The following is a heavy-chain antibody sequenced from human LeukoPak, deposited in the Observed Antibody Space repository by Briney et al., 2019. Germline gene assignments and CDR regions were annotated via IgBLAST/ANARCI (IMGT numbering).Heavy chain of an antibody. CDR3: ARSIGYCSSTSCPNWFDP. CDR1: GCRFTSYW. J-gene: IGHJ5*02. CDR2: IDPSDSYT. V-gene: IGHV5-10-1*01. Sequence: GESLKISFKGSGCRFTSYWISWVRQMPGKGLEWMGRIDPSDSYTNYSPSFQGHVTISADKSISTAYLQWSSLKASDTAMCYCARSIGYCSSTSCPNWFDPWGQGTLVTVSS. D-gene: IGHD2-2*01.